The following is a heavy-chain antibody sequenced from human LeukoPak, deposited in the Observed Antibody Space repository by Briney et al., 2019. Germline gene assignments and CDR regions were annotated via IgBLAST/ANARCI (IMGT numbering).Heavy chain of an antibody. CDR3: ARDFRSYYYYGSGSQTGSIHY. V-gene: IGHV3-21*01. CDR1: GFTFSSYS. D-gene: IGHD3-10*01. J-gene: IGHJ4*02. CDR2: ISSSSSYI. Sequence: GGSLRLSCAASGFTFSSYSMNWVRQAPGKGLEWVSSISSSSSYIYYADSVKGRFTISRDNAKNSLYLQMNSLRAEDTAVYYCARDFRSYYYYGSGSQTGSIHYWGQGTLVTVSS.